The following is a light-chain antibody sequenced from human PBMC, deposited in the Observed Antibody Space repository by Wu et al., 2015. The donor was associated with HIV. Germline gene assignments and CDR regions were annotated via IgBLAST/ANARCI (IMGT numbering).Light chain of an antibody. CDR2: DAS. CDR3: QQRSNWPPYT. J-gene: IGKJ2*01. CDR1: QSVSSY. Sequence: EIVLTQSPGTLSLSPGERATLSCRASQSVSSYLAWYQQKPGQAPRLLIYDASNGATGIPARFSGSGSGTDFTLTISSLEPEDFAVYYCQQRSNWPPYTFGQGTKLEIK. V-gene: IGKV3-11*01.